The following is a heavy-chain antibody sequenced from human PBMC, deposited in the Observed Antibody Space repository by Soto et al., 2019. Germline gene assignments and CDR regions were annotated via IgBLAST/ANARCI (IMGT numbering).Heavy chain of an antibody. CDR1: GGTFSSYA. CDR3: ASSEPYCSGGSCYSRTIVGWFDP. J-gene: IGHJ5*02. D-gene: IGHD2-15*01. CDR2: IIPIFGTA. V-gene: IGHV1-69*13. Sequence: SVKVSCKASGGTFSSYAISWVRQAPGQGLEWMGGIIPIFGTANYAQKFQGRVTITADESTSTAYMELSSLRSEDTAVYYCASSEPYCSGGSCYSRTIVGWFDPWGQGTLVTVSS.